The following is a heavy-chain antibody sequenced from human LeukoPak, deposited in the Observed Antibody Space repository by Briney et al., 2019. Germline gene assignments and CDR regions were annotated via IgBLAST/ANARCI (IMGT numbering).Heavy chain of an antibody. D-gene: IGHD2-2*01. V-gene: IGHV3-30-3*01. CDR1: GFTFSSYA. J-gene: IGHJ5*02. Sequence: GGSLRLSCAASGFTFSSYAMHWVRQAPGKGLEWVAVISYDGSNKYYADSVKGRFTISRDNPKNTLYLQMNSLRAEDTAVYYCARVCSPILNWFDPWGQGTLVTVSS. CDR3: ARVCSPILNWFDP. CDR2: ISYDGSNK.